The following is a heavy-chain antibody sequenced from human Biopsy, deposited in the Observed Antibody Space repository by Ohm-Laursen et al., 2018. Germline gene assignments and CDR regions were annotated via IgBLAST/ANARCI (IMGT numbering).Heavy chain of an antibody. J-gene: IGHJ4*02. CDR1: GSTFKNYA. V-gene: IGHV3-23*01. CDR2: IDSSAAST. D-gene: IGHD4-17*01. CDR3: ASDLNGDPSAFDY. Sequence: SLRLSCSASGSTFKNYAMNWVRQAPGKGLDWVSSIDSSAASTFYADSVKGRFTISRDNSKNTLFLQMNSLRAADTAIYYCASDLNGDPSAFDYWGQGTLVTVSS.